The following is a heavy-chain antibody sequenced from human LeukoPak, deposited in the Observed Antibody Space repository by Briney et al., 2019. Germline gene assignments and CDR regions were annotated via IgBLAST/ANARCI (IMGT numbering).Heavy chain of an antibody. Sequence: GGSLRLSCAASGFTFSDYYMSWIRQAPGKGLEWVSYISSSGSTIYYADSVKGRFTISRDNAKNSLYLQMNGLRAEDTAVYYCARDRGYYYDSSAPGYWGQGTLVTVSS. D-gene: IGHD3-22*01. J-gene: IGHJ4*02. V-gene: IGHV3-11*04. CDR2: ISSSGSTI. CDR1: GFTFSDYY. CDR3: ARDRGYYYDSSAPGY.